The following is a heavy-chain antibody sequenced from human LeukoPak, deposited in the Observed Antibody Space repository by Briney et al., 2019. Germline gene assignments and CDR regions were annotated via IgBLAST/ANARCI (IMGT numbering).Heavy chain of an antibody. J-gene: IGHJ4*02. CDR3: ARDGYYSGGNY. V-gene: IGHV3-33*01. CDR2: IWYDGSNK. CDR1: GFAFSTYA. Sequence: GGSLRLSCAASGFAFSTYAMNWVRQAPGKGLEWVAVIWYDGSNKYYADSVKGRFTISRDNSKNTLYLQMNSLRAEDTAVYYCARDGYYSGGNYWGQGTLVTVSS. D-gene: IGHD3-22*01.